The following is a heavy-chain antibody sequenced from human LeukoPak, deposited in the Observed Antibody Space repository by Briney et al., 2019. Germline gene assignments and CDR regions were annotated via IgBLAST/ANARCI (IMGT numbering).Heavy chain of an antibody. Sequence: GGSLRLSCAASGFTFSSYWMSWVRQAPGKGLEWVANIKQDGSEKYYVDSVKGRFTISRDNAKNTLFLQMDNLRVEDTAFYYCAGSTGSLDYWGPGTLVTVSS. J-gene: IGHJ4*02. D-gene: IGHD1-1*01. V-gene: IGHV3-7*01. CDR3: AGSTGSLDY. CDR2: IKQDGSEK. CDR1: GFTFSSYW.